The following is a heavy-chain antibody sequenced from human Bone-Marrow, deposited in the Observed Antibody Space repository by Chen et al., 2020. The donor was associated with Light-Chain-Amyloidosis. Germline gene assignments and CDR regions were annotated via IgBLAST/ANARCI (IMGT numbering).Heavy chain of an antibody. V-gene: IGHV4-38-2*01. J-gene: IGHJ4*02. Sequence: QVQLQESGQGLVKPSETLSLTCAGFGFSNSSGYYWGWIRQSPGEGLEWIGTGYPTGSTYYTPSLERRVTISVDTSKNQVRLKRGSVTAADTAVYYCAAVQGGDFDYWGRGTLVTVSS. CDR2: GYPTGST. CDR3: AAVQGGDFDY. CDR1: GFSNSSGYY. D-gene: IGHD1-1*01.